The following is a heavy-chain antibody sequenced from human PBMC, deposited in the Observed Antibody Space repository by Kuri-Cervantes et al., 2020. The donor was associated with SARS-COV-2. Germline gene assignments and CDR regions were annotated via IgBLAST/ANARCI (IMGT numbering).Heavy chain of an antibody. CDR3: ARTTVVTPAHYYFDY. Sequence: SETLSLTCAVSGYSISSGYYWGWIRQPPGKGLEWIGSIYQSGSTYYNPSLKSRVTISVDTSKNQFSLKLSSVTAADTAVYYCARTTVVTPAHYYFDYWGQGALVTVSS. D-gene: IGHD4-23*01. CDR1: GYSISSGYY. V-gene: IGHV4-38-2*01. J-gene: IGHJ4*02. CDR2: IYQSGST.